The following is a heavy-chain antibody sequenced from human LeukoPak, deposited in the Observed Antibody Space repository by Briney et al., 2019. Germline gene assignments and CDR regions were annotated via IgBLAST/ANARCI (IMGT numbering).Heavy chain of an antibody. CDR1: GGSISSGSYY. CDR2: IYYSGST. Sequence: SQTLSLTCTVSGGSISSGSYYWGWIRQPPGKGLEWIGSIYYSGSTYYNPSLKSRVTISVDTSKNQFSLKLSSVTAADTAVYYCARREYSSSDTDYWGQGTLVTVSS. V-gene: IGHV4-39*01. D-gene: IGHD6-6*01. CDR3: ARREYSSSDTDY. J-gene: IGHJ4*02.